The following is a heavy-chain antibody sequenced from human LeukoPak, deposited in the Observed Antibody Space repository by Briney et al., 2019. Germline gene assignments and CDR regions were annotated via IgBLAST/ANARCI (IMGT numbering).Heavy chain of an antibody. CDR1: GFTFSSYA. V-gene: IGHV3-23*01. D-gene: IGHD3-10*01. CDR2: ISGSGGST. CDR3: AKDRVEGVRGVYYFDY. J-gene: IGHJ4*02. Sequence: GGSLRLSCAAAGFTFSSYAMSWVRQALGKGMEWVSAISGSGGSTYYADSVKGRFTISRDNSKNTLYLQMNSLRAEDTAVYYCAKDRVEGVRGVYYFDYWGQGTLVTVSS.